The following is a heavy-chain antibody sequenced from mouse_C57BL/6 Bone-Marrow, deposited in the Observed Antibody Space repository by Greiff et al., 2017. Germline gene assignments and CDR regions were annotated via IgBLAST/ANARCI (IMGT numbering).Heavy chain of an antibody. CDR2: ISNGGGST. Sequence: EVKLVESGGGLVQPGGSLKLSCAASGFTFSDYYMYWVRQTPEKRLEWVAYISNGGGSTYYPDTVKGRFPISRDNAKNTLYLQMSRLKSEDTAMYYCARRYYDYDGGDYYAMDYWGQGTSVTVSS. CDR1: GFTFSDYY. V-gene: IGHV5-12*01. J-gene: IGHJ4*01. CDR3: ARRYYDYDGGDYYAMDY. D-gene: IGHD2-4*01.